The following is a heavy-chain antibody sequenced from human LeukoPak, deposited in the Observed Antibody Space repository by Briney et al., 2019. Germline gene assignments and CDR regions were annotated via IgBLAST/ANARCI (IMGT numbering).Heavy chain of an antibody. CDR3: ARLPLSMSGYPPDY. V-gene: IGHV4-39*01. D-gene: IGHD3-3*01. CDR1: GGSVSSTSYS. J-gene: IGHJ4*02. CDR2: IYYSGKT. Sequence: PETLSLTCTVSGGSVSSTSYSWGWIRQPPGKGLEWIASIYYSGKTYYTPSLKSRVIISVDTSKNQFSLRLNSVTAADTAVYYCARLPLSMSGYPPDYWGQGTLVTVSS.